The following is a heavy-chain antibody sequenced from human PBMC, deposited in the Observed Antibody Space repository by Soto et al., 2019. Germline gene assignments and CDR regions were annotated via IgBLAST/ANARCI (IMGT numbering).Heavy chain of an antibody. D-gene: IGHD7-27*01. V-gene: IGHV1-8*01. CDR3: TGGPPNWGFDS. Sequence: QVQLVQSGAEVKKPGASVKVSCKASGYTFTSYDINWVRQTAGQGLEWMGWMSPQTANTGYAEKFQGGITMTRSTSISTSYMELTILTSEDTAVYYCTGGPPNWGFDSWGQGTPVTVSS. CDR1: GYTFTSYD. CDR2: MSPQTANT. J-gene: IGHJ5*01.